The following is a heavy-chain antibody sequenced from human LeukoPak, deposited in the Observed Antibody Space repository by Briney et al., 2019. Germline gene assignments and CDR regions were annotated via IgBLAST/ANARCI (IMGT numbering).Heavy chain of an antibody. Sequence: NPSETLSLTCTVSDGSFSSYYWSWIRQPPGKGLEWTGYIYYSGSTNYNPSLKSRVTISVDTSKNQFSLKLSSVTAADTAVYYCARVVPAAMASDYWGQGTLVTVSS. CDR3: ARVVPAAMASDY. CDR2: IYYSGST. V-gene: IGHV4-59*01. CDR1: DGSFSSYY. J-gene: IGHJ4*02. D-gene: IGHD2-2*01.